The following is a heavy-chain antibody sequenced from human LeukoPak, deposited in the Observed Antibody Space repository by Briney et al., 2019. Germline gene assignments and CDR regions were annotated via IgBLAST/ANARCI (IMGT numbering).Heavy chain of an antibody. D-gene: IGHD3-22*01. CDR2: IYYSGST. CDR3: ARGADSSGYYSIFYFDY. J-gene: IGHJ4*02. V-gene: IGHV4-59*01. CDR1: GGSISSYY. Sequence: PSETLSLTCTVSGGSISSYYWNWIRQLPGKGLEWIGYIYYSGSTNYNPSLKSRVTISVDTSKNQSSLKLSSVTAADTAVYYCARGADSSGYYSIFYFDYWGQGTLVTVSS.